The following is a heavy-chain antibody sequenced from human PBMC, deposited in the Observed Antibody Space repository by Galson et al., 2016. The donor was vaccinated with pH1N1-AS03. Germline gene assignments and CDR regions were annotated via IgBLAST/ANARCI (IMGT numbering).Heavy chain of an antibody. CDR3: ARLTLSSGWPCDY. D-gene: IGHD6-19*01. Sequence: QSGAEVKKPGESLKISCQGSGYSFTNYWIGWVRQMPGKGLEWMGIIYLDDSDTRYSPSFQGQVTISADKSISTAYLQWSSLKASDTAMYYRARLTLSSGWPCDYWGQGTLVTVSS. CDR2: IYLDDSDT. V-gene: IGHV5-51*01. J-gene: IGHJ4*01. CDR1: GYSFTNYW.